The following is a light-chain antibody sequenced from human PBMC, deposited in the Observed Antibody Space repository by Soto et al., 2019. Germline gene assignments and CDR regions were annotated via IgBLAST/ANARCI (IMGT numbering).Light chain of an antibody. Sequence: QSALTQPASVSGSPGQSITISCTGTSSDIGAYKYVSWYQQHPGKAPKLMIYEVSNRPSGVSNRFSGSKSGHTASLTISGLQAEDEADYYCDSFTSGRTYVFGTGTKVTVL. CDR1: SSDIGAYKY. J-gene: IGLJ1*01. CDR3: DSFTSGRTYV. CDR2: EVS. V-gene: IGLV2-14*01.